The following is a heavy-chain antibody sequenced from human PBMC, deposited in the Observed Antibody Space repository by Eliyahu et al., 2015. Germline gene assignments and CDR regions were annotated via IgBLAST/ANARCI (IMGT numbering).Heavy chain of an antibody. J-gene: IGHJ1*01. CDR2: IYWNDDK. V-gene: IGHV2-5*01. D-gene: IGHD3-3*01. Sequence: QITLKESGPTLVKPTQTLTLTCTFSGFXLSTXGXGXGWIRQPPGKALEWLALIYWNDDKRYSPSXKSRLTITKDTSKNQVVLTMTNMDPVDTATYYCAHAAQSRDFWSGYSEYFQHWGQGTLVTVSS. CDR1: GFXLSTXGXG. CDR3: AHAAQSRDFWSGYSEYFQH.